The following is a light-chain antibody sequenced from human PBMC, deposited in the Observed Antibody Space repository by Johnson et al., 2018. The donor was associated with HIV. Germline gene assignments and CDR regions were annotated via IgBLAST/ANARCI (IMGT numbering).Light chain of an antibody. Sequence: QSVLTQPPSVSAAPGQKVTISCSGSTSNIGNNYISWYQHLPGTAPKLLIYDNHKRPSGIPDRVSGSKSGTSATLGITGLQTGDEADYYCGTWDSSLSVYVFGPGTKFTVL. J-gene: IGLJ1*01. V-gene: IGLV1-51*01. CDR3: GTWDSSLSVYV. CDR1: TSNIGNNY. CDR2: DNH.